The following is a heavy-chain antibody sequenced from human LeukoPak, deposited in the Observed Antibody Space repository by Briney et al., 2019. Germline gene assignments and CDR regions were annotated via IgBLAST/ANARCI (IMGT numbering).Heavy chain of an antibody. D-gene: IGHD5-12*01. Sequence: GSSLRLSCAASGFTFSSYGMLWVRQAPGTALEYVSAIVSNGGSTYYADSVKGRFTISRDNSKNTLYLQMRSLRAEDTAVYYCVKPSGYSGYGYFFDYWGQGTLVSVSS. CDR3: VKPSGYSGYGYFFDY. CDR2: IVSNGGST. V-gene: IGHV3-64D*06. CDR1: GFTFSSYG. J-gene: IGHJ4*02.